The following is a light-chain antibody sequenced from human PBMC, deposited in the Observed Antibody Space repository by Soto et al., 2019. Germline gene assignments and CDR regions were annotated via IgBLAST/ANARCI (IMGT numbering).Light chain of an antibody. Sequence: DIQMTQSPSSLSASVGDRVTITCRASQGITYYLDWYQQKPGKVPKLLIYAASTLQSGVPSRFSGSGSGTDFTLTISSLQHEDVATYYCQKYNSAPPGLTFGGGTKVEIK. V-gene: IGKV1-27*01. CDR2: AAS. CDR3: QKYNSAPPGLT. CDR1: QGITYY. J-gene: IGKJ4*01.